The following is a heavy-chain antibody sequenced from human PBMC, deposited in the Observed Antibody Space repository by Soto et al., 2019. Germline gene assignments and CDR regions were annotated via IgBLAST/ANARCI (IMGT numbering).Heavy chain of an antibody. V-gene: IGHV4-39*07. J-gene: IGHJ3*02. CDR2: IYYSGST. D-gene: IGHD6-6*01. CDR3: ARVSYDAFDI. CDR1: CGSISTSTYY. Sequence: SDTLSLTSTVSCGSISTSTYYWGWIRQPPGKGLEWIGSIYYSGSTFYNPSLKSRVTISVDTSKNQFSLTLSSVTAADTAVYYCARVSYDAFDIWGQGTMVT.